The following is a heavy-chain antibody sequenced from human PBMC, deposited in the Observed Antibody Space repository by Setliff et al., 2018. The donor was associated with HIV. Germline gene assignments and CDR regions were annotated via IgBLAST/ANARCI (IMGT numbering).Heavy chain of an antibody. CDR2: IYHSGST. J-gene: IGHJ6*02. D-gene: IGHD3-16*01. Sequence: SETLSLTCAVSGGSISSSNWWSWVRQPPGKGLEWIGEIYHSGSTNYNPSLKSRVTISVDKSKNQFSLKLSSVTAADTAVYYCARQGAQQELTPFYSYGMDVWGQGTTVTVSS. V-gene: IGHV4-4*02. CDR1: GGSISSSNW. CDR3: ARQGAQQELTPFYSYGMDV.